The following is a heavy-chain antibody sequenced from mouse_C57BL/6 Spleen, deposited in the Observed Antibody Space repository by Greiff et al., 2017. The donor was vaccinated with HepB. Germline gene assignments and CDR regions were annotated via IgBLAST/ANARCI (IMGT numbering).Heavy chain of an antibody. CDR1: GYTFTSYW. D-gene: IGHD1-1*01. V-gene: IGHV1S81*02. CDR2: TNPTNGRP. J-gene: IGHJ2*01. CDR3: ARIKKIVATYFDY. Sequence: VQLQQSGAELVKAGASVKMSCKASGYTFTSYWMHWVKQRLGQGLEWFAETNPTNGRPYYNEKFKSKATLTVDKYSSTAYMLLSGPTFEDSAVYYCARIKKIVATYFDYWGQGTTLTVSS.